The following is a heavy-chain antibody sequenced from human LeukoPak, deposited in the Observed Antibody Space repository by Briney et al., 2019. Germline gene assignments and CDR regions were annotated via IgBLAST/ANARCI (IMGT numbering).Heavy chain of an antibody. Sequence: SETLSLTCSLSGGSISGYYWSWIRQPLGKGLEWLGCVYDRGSTYYNPSLKSRVTISLDTSRNQFSLKLSSVAAADTAVYYCARSRTNTDTYNEPDYWGQGTLVTVSS. J-gene: IGHJ4*02. CDR2: VYDRGST. CDR1: GGSISGYY. V-gene: IGHV4-59*08. CDR3: ARSRTNTDTYNEPDY. D-gene: IGHD1-1*01.